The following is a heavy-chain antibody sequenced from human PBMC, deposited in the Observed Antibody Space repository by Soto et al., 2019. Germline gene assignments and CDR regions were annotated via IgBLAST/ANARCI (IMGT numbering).Heavy chain of an antibody. CDR3: ARFRAPRRQLISMSFHL. D-gene: IGHD6-13*01. V-gene: IGHV5-51*01. CDR1: GYDFTNYW. J-gene: IGHJ4*03. CDR2: IYPGDSDI. Sequence: GESLKISCTASGYDFTNYWIAWVRQTPGRGLEWMGMIYPGDSDIRYNPSFRGRVTISADKSITSAFVQWGSLKASDSAIYYCARFRAPRRQLISMSFHLWGLGTLVTVSS.